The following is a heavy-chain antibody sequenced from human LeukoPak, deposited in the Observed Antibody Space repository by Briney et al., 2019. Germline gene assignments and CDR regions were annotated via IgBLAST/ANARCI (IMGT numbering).Heavy chain of an antibody. CDR2: IRRKAHGGKT. D-gene: IGHD3-22*01. CDR3: TRVTYYYDNSGYFHFDS. CDR1: GFTLGDYA. Sequence: SLRHSRTTSGFTLGDYAMSWVRHAPEKGLEWVSYIRRKAHGGKTEYAASVKGRFSSSRDDSKSIAYLQMNILKTEDTAVYFCTRVTYYYDNSGYFHFDSWGQGSLVTVSS. V-gene: IGHV3-49*04. J-gene: IGHJ4*02.